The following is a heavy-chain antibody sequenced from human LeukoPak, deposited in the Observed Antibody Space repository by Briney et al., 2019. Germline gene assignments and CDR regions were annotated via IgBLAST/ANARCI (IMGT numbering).Heavy chain of an antibody. CDR3: AKDLSRFYYYGVDV. J-gene: IGHJ6*02. Sequence: GGSLRLSCAASGFTFSNYGMHWVRQAPGKGLEWVAVISLDGSNKYYADSVKGRFTISRDNSKNTLYLQMKSLRAEDTAVYYCAKDLSRFYYYGVDVWGQGTTVTVSS. CDR2: ISLDGSNK. CDR1: GFTFSNYG. V-gene: IGHV3-30*18.